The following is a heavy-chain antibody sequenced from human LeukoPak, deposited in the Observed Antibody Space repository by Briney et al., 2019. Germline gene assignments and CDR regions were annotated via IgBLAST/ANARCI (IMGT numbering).Heavy chain of an antibody. CDR2: ISYSGDT. CDR1: GGTFSSSSYY. Sequence: SCKASGGTFSSSSYYWSWIRQPPGKGLEWVGYISYSGDTNYNPSLKSRVTMSVDTSKNQFSLKLSSVTVADTAVYYCVRDHPDAFDIWGQGTMVTVAS. CDR3: VRDHPDAFDI. J-gene: IGHJ3*02. V-gene: IGHV4-61*01.